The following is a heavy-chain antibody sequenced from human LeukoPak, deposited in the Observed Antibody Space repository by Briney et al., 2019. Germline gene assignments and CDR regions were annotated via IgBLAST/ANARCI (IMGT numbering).Heavy chain of an antibody. CDR1: GGSISSYY. Sequence: SETLSLTCTVSGGSISSYYWSWIRQPPGKGLEWIGYIYYSGSTNYNPSLKSRVTISVDTSKNQFSLKLSSVTAADTAVYYCARTTTYCYDSSGSDENWFDPWGQGTLVTVSS. J-gene: IGHJ5*02. CDR2: IYYSGST. V-gene: IGHV4-59*01. CDR3: ARTTTYCYDSSGSDENWFDP. D-gene: IGHD3-22*01.